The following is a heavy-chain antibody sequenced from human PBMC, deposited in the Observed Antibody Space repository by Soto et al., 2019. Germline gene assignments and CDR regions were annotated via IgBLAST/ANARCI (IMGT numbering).Heavy chain of an antibody. V-gene: IGHV3-21*01. CDR1: GSTFSSYS. D-gene: IGHD1-7*01. Sequence: GGSLRLSCAASGSTFSSYSMNWVRQAPGKGLEWVSSISSSSSYIYYADSVKGRFTISRDNAKNSLYLQMNSLRAEDTAVYYCARDQSSVTGTNFYYYYGMDVWGQGTTVTVSS. CDR2: ISSSSSYI. J-gene: IGHJ6*02. CDR3: ARDQSSVTGTNFYYYYGMDV.